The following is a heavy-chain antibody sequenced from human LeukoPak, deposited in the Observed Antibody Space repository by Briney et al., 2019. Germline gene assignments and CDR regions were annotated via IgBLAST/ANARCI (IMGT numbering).Heavy chain of an antibody. D-gene: IGHD6-19*01. Sequence: PSETLSLTCTVSGGSISNKYWSWIRQPPGKGLEWIGYIYYSGSTNYNPSLKSRVTILVDTSKNQVSLKLSSVTAADTAVYYCARNIAVAGRGDYMDVWGKGTTVTISS. CDR3: ARNIAVAGRGDYMDV. V-gene: IGHV4-59*01. CDR2: IYYSGST. J-gene: IGHJ6*03. CDR1: GGSISNKY.